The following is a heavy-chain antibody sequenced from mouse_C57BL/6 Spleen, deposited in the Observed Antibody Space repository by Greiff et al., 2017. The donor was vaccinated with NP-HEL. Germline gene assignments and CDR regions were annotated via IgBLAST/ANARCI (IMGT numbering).Heavy chain of an antibody. CDR1: GYTFTDYY. CDR2: IYPGSGNT. CDR3: ARESPITTVVATDWYFDV. J-gene: IGHJ1*03. D-gene: IGHD1-1*01. V-gene: IGHV1-76*01. Sequence: QVQLQQSGAELVRPGASVKLSCKASGYTFTDYYINWVKQRPGQGLEWIARIYPGSGNTYYNEKFKGKATLTAEKSSSTAYMQLSSLTSEDSAVYFCARESPITTVVATDWYFDVWGTGTTVTVSS.